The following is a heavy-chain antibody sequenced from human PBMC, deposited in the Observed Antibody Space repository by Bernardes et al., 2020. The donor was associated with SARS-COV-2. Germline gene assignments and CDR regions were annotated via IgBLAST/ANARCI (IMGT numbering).Heavy chain of an antibody. Sequence: SETLSLTCTVSGGSISSYYWSWIRQPPGKGLEWIGYIYYSGSTNYNPSLKSRVTISVDTSKNQFSLKLSSVTAADTAMYYCARDWTYYYDSSNWYFDLWGRGTLVTVSS. V-gene: IGHV4-59*01. J-gene: IGHJ2*01. CDR2: IYYSGST. CDR1: GGSISSYY. D-gene: IGHD3-22*01. CDR3: ARDWTYYYDSSNWYFDL.